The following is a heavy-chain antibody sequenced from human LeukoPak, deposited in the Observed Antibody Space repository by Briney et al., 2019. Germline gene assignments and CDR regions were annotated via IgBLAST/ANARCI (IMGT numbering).Heavy chain of an antibody. J-gene: IGHJ3*02. D-gene: IGHD3-16*01. CDR1: GFTFSSYW. CDR3: ARGGKDHAFDI. CDR2: INSDGSNT. V-gene: IGHV3-74*01. Sequence: PGGSLRLSCAASGFTFSSYWMNWVRQAPGRELVCVSSINSDGSNTIYADSVQGRFTISRDNAKNTLYLQLSSLRAEDTAVYYCARGGKDHAFDIWGERTMVTVSS.